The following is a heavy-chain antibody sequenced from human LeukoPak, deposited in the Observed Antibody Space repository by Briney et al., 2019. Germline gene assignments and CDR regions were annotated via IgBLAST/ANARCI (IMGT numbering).Heavy chain of an antibody. V-gene: IGHV4-39*01. J-gene: IGHJ4*02. D-gene: IGHD3-3*01. CDR2: IYYSGST. CDR1: GGSSSSSSYY. Sequence: SETLSLXCTVSGGSSSSSSYYWGWSRQPPGKGLEWIGSIYYSGSTYYNPSLKSRVTISVDTSKNQFSLKLSSVTAADTAVYYCARQLRFLEWLRLFDYWGQGTLVTVSS. CDR3: ARQLRFLEWLRLFDY.